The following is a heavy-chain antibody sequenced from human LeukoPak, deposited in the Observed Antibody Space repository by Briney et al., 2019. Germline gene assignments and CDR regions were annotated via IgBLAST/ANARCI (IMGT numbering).Heavy chain of an antibody. CDR2: ISGSGGST. V-gene: IGHV3-23*01. Sequence: GGSLRLSCAASGFTFSSYAMSWVRQSPGKGLEWVSAISGSGGSTYYADSVKGRFTISRDDSKNTLYLQMNSLRAEDTAVYYCVTPTAISYWYLALWGRGTLVTVSS. CDR3: VTPTAISYWYLAL. D-gene: IGHD2-21*02. J-gene: IGHJ2*01. CDR1: GFTFSSYA.